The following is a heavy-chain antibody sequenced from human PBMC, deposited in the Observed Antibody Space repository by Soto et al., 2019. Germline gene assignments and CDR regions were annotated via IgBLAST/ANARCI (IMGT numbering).Heavy chain of an antibody. Sequence: QVQLVQSGAEVKKPGASVKVSCKASGYTFTTYDINWVRQATGQGLEGMGWMNPNSGNTGYAQKFQGRVTMTRNTSKSTAYMELSSLRSEDTAVYYWARGINYYDSGDDAFDIWGQGTMVTVSS. J-gene: IGHJ3*02. V-gene: IGHV1-8*01. CDR1: GYTFTTYD. D-gene: IGHD3-10*01. CDR2: MNPNSGNT. CDR3: ARGINYYDSGDDAFDI.